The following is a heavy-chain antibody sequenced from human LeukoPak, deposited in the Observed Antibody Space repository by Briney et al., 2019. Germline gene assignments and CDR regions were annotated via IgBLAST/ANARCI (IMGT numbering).Heavy chain of an antibody. CDR2: ISGSGGST. D-gene: IGHD4-17*01. CDR1: GFTFSSYA. J-gene: IGHJ4*02. V-gene: IGHV3-23*01. Sequence: GGSLRLSCAASGFTFSSYAMSWVRQAPGKGLEWVSAISGSGGSTYYADSVKGRFTISRDNAKNSLYLQMNSLRAEDTAVYYCARPFYGFTSDYWGQGTLVTVSS. CDR3: ARPFYGFTSDY.